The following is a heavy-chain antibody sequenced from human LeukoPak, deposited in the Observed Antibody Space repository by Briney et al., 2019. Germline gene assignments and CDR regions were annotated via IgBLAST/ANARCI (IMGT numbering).Heavy chain of an antibody. CDR3: ARRGICSGGSCYSNYYYYYMDV. CDR2: INPSGGST. V-gene: IGHV1-46*01. Sequence: ASVKVSCKASGYTFTSYYMHWVRQAPGQGLEWMGIINPSGGSTSYAQKFQGRVTMTRDTSTSTVYMELSGLRSEDTAVYYCARRGICSGGSCYSNYYYYYMDVWGKGTTVTVSS. D-gene: IGHD2-15*01. CDR1: GYTFTSYY. J-gene: IGHJ6*03.